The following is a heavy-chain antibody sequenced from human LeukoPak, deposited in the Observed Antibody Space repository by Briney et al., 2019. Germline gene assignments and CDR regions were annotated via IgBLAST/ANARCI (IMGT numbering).Heavy chain of an antibody. CDR1: GFTFSSYA. Sequence: GGSLRLSCAASGFTFSSYAMSWVRQAPGKGLEWVSAISGSGGSTYYADSVKGRFTISRDNSKNTLYLQMNSLRAEDTAVYYCAKDITPYNWNADFDYWGQGTLVTVSS. CDR2: ISGSGGST. J-gene: IGHJ4*02. D-gene: IGHD1-1*01. V-gene: IGHV3-23*01. CDR3: AKDITPYNWNADFDY.